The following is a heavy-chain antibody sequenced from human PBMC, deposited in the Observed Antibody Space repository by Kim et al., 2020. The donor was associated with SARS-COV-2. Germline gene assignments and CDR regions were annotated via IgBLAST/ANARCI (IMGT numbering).Heavy chain of an antibody. CDR2: SDQ. V-gene: IGHV3-7*03. D-gene: IGHD3-10*01. CDR3: ARDSYFAFDI. Sequence: SDQCYVDSVKSRFTTSRDNGKNSLYLQMSGLRAEDTAVYYCARDSYFAFDIWGQGTKVTVSS. J-gene: IGHJ3*02.